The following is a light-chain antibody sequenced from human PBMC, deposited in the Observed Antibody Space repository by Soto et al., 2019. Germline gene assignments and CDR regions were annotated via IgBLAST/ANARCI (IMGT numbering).Light chain of an antibody. CDR2: LGS. V-gene: IGKV2-28*01. J-gene: IGKJ1*01. CDR3: MQAIQAPRT. Sequence: DIVLTQSPLSLPVTPGEPASISCRSSQSLLHSNGNIYLDWYLQKPGQSPRLLIYLGSIRASGVPDRFSGSGSGTDFTLKITRVEAEDVGVHYCMQAIQAPRTFGLGTKVEIK. CDR1: QSLLHSNGNIY.